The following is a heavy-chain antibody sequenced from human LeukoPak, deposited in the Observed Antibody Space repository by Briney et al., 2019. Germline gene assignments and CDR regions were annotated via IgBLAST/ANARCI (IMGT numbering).Heavy chain of an antibody. CDR3: ARGRYSRYFDY. CDR2: ISSSASTT. D-gene: IGHD6-13*01. CDR1: GFTFSSYS. J-gene: IGHJ4*02. Sequence: GGSLTLSCAASGFTFSSYSMNWVRQAPGKGLEWVSYISSSASTTHYADSVMGRFTLSRDNAKNSLYLQMNSVRDEDTAVYYCARGRYSRYFDYWGQGTLVTVSS. V-gene: IGHV3-48*02.